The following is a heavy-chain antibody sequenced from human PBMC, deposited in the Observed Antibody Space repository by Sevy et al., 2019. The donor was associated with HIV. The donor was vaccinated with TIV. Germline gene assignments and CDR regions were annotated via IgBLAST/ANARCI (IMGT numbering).Heavy chain of an antibody. CDR3: AREQWLDH. V-gene: IGHV3-21*01. Sequence: GGSVRLSCAASGFSFSDYNMNWVRQAPGKGLEWVSSISSGSVHMNYADSIKGRFTISRDNAKNSLYLHLNSLRAEDTAVYYCAREQWLDHWGQGTLVTVSS. CDR1: GFSFSDYN. CDR2: ISSGSVHM. J-gene: IGHJ5*02.